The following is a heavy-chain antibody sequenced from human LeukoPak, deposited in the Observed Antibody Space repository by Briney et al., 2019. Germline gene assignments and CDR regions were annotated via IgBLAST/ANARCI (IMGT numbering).Heavy chain of an antibody. CDR3: AKDRSYGGMDV. CDR1: GFTFSSYG. J-gene: IGHJ6*02. D-gene: IGHD1-26*01. CDR2: ISYDGSNK. V-gene: IGHV3-30*18. Sequence: PGGSLRLSCAASGFTFSSYGMHWVRQAPGKGLEWVAVISYDGSNKYYADSVKGRFTISRDNSKNMLYLQMNSLRAEDTAVYYCAKDRSYGGMDVWGQGTTVTVSS.